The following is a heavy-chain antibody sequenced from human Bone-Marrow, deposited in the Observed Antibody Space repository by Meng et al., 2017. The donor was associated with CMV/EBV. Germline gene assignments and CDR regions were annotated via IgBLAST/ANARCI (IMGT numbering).Heavy chain of an antibody. CDR1: GFTFSSYS. CDR2: ISSSSSYI. V-gene: IGHV3-21*01. J-gene: IGHJ4*02. Sequence: GESLKISCAASGFTFSSYSMNWVRQAPGKGLEWVSSISSSSSYIYYADSVKGRFTISRDNAKNSLYLQMNSLRAEDTAVYYCARAEAPQNWGQGTRVTVSS. CDR3: ARAEAPQN.